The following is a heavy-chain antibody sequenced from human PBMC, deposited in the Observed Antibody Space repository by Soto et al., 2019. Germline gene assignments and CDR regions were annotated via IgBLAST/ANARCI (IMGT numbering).Heavy chain of an antibody. J-gene: IGHJ4*02. Sequence: EVQLLESGGGLVQPGGSLRLSCAASGFTFSSYAMSWVRQAPGKGLEWVSAISGSGGSTYYADSVKGRFTISRDNSKNTLELQMNSLRAEDTAVYYCANHLWFGELSNWGQGTLVTVSS. V-gene: IGHV3-23*01. D-gene: IGHD3-10*01. CDR2: ISGSGGST. CDR3: ANHLWFGELSN. CDR1: GFTFSSYA.